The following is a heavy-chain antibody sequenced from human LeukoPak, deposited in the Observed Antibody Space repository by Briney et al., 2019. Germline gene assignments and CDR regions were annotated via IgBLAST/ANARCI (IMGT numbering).Heavy chain of an antibody. Sequence: ASVKVSCKASGYTFTSYGISWVRQAPGQGLEWMGWISAYNGNTNYAQKLQGRVTMTTDTSTSTAHMELRSLRSDDTAVYYCARDPGLGGDSSSWYGYYYGMDVWGQGTTVTVSS. J-gene: IGHJ6*02. CDR3: ARDPGLGGDSSSWYGYYYGMDV. D-gene: IGHD6-13*01. V-gene: IGHV1-18*01. CDR1: GYTFTSYG. CDR2: ISAYNGNT.